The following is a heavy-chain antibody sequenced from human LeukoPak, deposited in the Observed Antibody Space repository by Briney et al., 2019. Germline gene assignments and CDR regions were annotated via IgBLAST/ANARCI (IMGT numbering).Heavy chain of an antibody. CDR1: GFTFRNYW. V-gene: IGHV3-7*01. CDR3: ARGRGLTIFGVVSWFDS. J-gene: IGHJ5*01. D-gene: IGHD3-3*01. CDR2: TKQDGSEK. Sequence: GGSLRLSCAASGFTFRNYWMSWVRQAPGKGLEWVANTKQDGSEKYYVDSVKGRFIISRDNAKNSLYLQMNSLRAEDTAVYYCARGRGLTIFGVVSWFDSWGQGTQVTVSS.